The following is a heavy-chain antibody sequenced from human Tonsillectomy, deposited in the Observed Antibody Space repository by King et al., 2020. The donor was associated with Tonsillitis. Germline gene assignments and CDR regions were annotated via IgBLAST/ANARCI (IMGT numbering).Heavy chain of an antibody. Sequence: VQLVESGGGLVQLGGSLRLSCAASGFTFSSYAMSWVRQAPGKGLEWVSAISGSGGSTYYADSVKGRFTISSDNSKNMLYLQMNSLRAEDTAVYYCANSSSDSLYYDFWSGYYTGYYYYGMDVWGQGTTVTVSS. V-gene: IGHV3-23*04. D-gene: IGHD3-3*01. CDR2: ISGSGGST. CDR3: ANSSSDSLYYDFWSGYYTGYYYYGMDV. J-gene: IGHJ6*02. CDR1: GFTFSSYA.